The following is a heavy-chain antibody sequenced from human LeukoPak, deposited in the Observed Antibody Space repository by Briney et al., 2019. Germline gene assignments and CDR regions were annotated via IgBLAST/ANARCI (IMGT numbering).Heavy chain of an antibody. J-gene: IGHJ5*02. V-gene: IGHV3-23*01. D-gene: IGHD3-16*01. CDR3: GKEGGA. CDR2: IGGRGGST. Sequence: GGSLRLSCAASGFTFSSFIMTWVRQAPGKGLEWVSAIGGRGGSTYYADSLEGRFTIARDNSKDMVYLQMNSLKVEDTAIYYCGKEGGAWGQGTKVTVSS. CDR1: GFTFSSFI.